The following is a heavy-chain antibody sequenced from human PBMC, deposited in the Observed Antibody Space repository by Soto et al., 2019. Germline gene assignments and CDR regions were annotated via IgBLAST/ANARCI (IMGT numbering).Heavy chain of an antibody. CDR2: IYWNDDK. J-gene: IGHJ4*02. Sequence: VSGPTLVNPTQTLTLTCTFSGFSLSTSGVGVGWIRQPPGKALEWLALIYWNDDKRYSPSLKSRLTITKDTSKNQVVLTMTNMDPVDTATYYCAHSLSQIVLMVYDDGGFDYWGQGTLVTVSS. CDR3: AHSLSQIVLMVYDDGGFDY. V-gene: IGHV2-5*01. D-gene: IGHD2-8*01. CDR1: GFSLSTSGVG.